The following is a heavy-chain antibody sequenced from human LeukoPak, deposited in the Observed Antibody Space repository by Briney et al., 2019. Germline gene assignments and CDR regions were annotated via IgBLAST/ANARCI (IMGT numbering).Heavy chain of an antibody. J-gene: IGHJ3*01. Sequence: PGGSLRLSCAVSGFTFSSYAMSWVRQAPGKGLEWVSGINWSGDNIGYADSVKGRFTISRDDAKNSLFLQMNSLRAEDTALYYCARASYYYDTTGLGAVDLWGQGTMVTVSS. V-gene: IGHV3-20*04. CDR3: ARASYYYDTTGLGAVDL. D-gene: IGHD3-22*01. CDR1: GFTFSSYA. CDR2: INWSGDNI.